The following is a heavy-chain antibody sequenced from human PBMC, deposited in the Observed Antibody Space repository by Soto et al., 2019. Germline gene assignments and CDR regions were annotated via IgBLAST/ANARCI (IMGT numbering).Heavy chain of an antibody. Sequence: GGTLRLSCAASGFTFSSYAMSWVRQAPGKGLEWVSAISGSGGSTYYADSVKGRFTISRDNSKNTLYLQMNSLRAEDTAVYYCAKDNYYDSSGYYDYWGQGTLVTVS. CDR2: ISGSGGST. CDR3: AKDNYYDSSGYYDY. D-gene: IGHD3-22*01. CDR1: GFTFSSYA. V-gene: IGHV3-23*01. J-gene: IGHJ4*02.